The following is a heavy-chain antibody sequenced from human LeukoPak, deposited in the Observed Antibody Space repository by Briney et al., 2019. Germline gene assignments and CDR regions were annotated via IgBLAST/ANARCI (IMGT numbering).Heavy chain of an antibody. CDR2: IYYSGST. CDR1: GGSINNANYY. Sequence: SETLSLTCTVSGGSINNANYYWGWIRQSPGKGLEWIGSIYYSGSTFYNPSLKSRVTISVDTSKNQFSLKLSSVTAADTAVYYCASPVVVPAAFDYWGQGTLVTVSS. D-gene: IGHD2-2*01. V-gene: IGHV4-39*01. J-gene: IGHJ4*02. CDR3: ASPVVVPAAFDY.